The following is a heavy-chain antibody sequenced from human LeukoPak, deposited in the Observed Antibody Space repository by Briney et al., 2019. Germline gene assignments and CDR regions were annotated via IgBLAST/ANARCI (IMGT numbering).Heavy chain of an antibody. CDR3: ARDGFRYCSSTSCYAFDI. Sequence: GGSLRLSCAASGFTFSSYWMSWVRQAPGKGLEWVANIKQDGSEKYYVDSVKGRFTISRDNAKNSLYLQMNSLRAEDTAVYYCARDGFRYCSSTSCYAFDIWGQGTMVTVSS. J-gene: IGHJ3*02. D-gene: IGHD2-2*01. CDR1: GFTFSSYW. V-gene: IGHV3-7*01. CDR2: IKQDGSEK.